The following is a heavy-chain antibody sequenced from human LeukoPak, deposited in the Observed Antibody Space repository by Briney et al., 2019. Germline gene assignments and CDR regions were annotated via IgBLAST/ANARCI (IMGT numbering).Heavy chain of an antibody. D-gene: IGHD3-16*01. J-gene: IGHJ4*02. CDR1: GGSISSSNYY. Sequence: SETLSLTCTVSGGSISSSNYYWGWIRQPPGKGLECIGSVYYSGNTYYNPSLKSRVTISVDTSKNQFSLKLSSVTAADTAVYYCARVGDIMITFGGATPEGKIDYWGQGTLVTVSS. CDR2: VYYSGNT. CDR3: ARVGDIMITFGGATPEGKIDY. V-gene: IGHV4-39*07.